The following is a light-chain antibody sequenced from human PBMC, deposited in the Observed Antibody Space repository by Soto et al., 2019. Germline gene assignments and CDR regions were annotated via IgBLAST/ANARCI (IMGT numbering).Light chain of an antibody. Sequence: QSALTQPASVSGSPGQSITISCTGTSSDVGGYDHVSWYQQHPGKAPKLIIYDVTVRPSGISPRFSGSKSDNTASLAVSGLQPEYEADYYCSSYTNKDTLLFGGGTKLTVL. CDR2: DVT. CDR1: SSDVGGYDH. CDR3: SSYTNKDTLL. J-gene: IGLJ3*02. V-gene: IGLV2-14*03.